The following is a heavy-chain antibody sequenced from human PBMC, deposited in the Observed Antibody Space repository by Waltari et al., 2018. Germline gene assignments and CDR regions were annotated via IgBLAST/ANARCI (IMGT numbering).Heavy chain of an antibody. J-gene: IGHJ4*02. CDR1: GFNFDDYA. CDR2: INWDNTGP. Sequence: EVKLVESGGGVVRPGGSLRLSCVASGFNFDDYAMSWVRKAPGKGLEWVSAINWDNTGPGYADSVKGRFTIARDNAKNSLYLQMNRLRVEDTGFYYCARNDYGDYLGQGTLVTVSS. V-gene: IGHV3-20*04. CDR3: ARNDYGDY.